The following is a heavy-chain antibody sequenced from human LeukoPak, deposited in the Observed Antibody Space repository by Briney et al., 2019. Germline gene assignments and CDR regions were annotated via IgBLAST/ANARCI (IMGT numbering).Heavy chain of an antibody. Sequence: SETLSLTCTVSGDSISTRSYYWGWIRQPPGKGLEWIGSIYYSGSTYYNPSLKSRVTISVDTSKNQFSLKLSSVTAADTAMYYCARISSGYYYGFDYWGQGTLVTVSS. D-gene: IGHD3-22*01. CDR2: IYYSGST. CDR3: ARISSGYYYGFDY. CDR1: GDSISTRSYY. V-gene: IGHV4-39*07. J-gene: IGHJ4*02.